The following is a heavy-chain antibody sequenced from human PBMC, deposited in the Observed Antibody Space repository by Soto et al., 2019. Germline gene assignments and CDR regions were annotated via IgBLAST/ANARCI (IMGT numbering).Heavy chain of an antibody. V-gene: IGHV5-51*01. CDR3: GAYSTVWTA. Sequence: EVQLVQSGTEVKKPGDSLKISCEFHGYTFIRNSIAWVRQMPGRGLEWMGLFHPSDSQAKYSPPFQGQVTISVDRSTNTAHLQWNSLKAPDTAMYSCGAYSTVWTAWGQGTLVIVSS. CDR2: FHPSDSQA. CDR1: GYTFIRNS. D-gene: IGHD3-9*01. J-gene: IGHJ5*02.